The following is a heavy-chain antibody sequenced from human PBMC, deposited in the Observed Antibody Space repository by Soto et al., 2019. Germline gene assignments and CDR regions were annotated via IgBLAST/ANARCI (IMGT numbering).Heavy chain of an antibody. V-gene: IGHV4-39*01. D-gene: IGHD1-26*01. CDR1: GGSITSSSHF. CDR3: ARIVIRMAIQSIDS. CDR2: IYFTGNT. Sequence: SETLSLTCSASGGSITSSSHFWGWVRQPPGKGLEWIGTIYFTGNTYYTPSLKSRLTMSIDTSKNEFSLRLNSVTAAGTAVYYCARIVIRMAIQSIDSWGPGSLVTVSS. J-gene: IGHJ4*02.